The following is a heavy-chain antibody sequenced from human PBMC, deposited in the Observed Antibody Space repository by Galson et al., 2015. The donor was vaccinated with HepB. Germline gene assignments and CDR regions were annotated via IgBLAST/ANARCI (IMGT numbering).Heavy chain of an antibody. Sequence: LSLTCTVSGGSISSYYWSWIRQPPGKGLEWIGYIYYSGSTNYNPSLKSRVTISVDTSKNQFSLKLSSVTAADTAVYYCARDPGPGYSYGYRYYYYMDVWGKGTTVTVSS. V-gene: IGHV4-59*01. CDR1: GGSISSYY. CDR3: ARDPGPGYSYGYRYYYYMDV. D-gene: IGHD5-18*01. J-gene: IGHJ6*03. CDR2: IYYSGST.